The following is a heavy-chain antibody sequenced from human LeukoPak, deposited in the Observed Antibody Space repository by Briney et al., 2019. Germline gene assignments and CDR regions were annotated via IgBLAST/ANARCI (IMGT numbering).Heavy chain of an antibody. V-gene: IGHV4-4*02. CDR3: AREYSSGWPYYYYYYMDV. J-gene: IGHJ6*03. D-gene: IGHD6-19*01. CDR1: GGSISSSDW. Sequence: SETLSLTCAVSGGSISSSDWWSWVRQPPGKGLEWIGSIYYSGSTYYNPSLKSRVTISVDTSKNQFSLKLSSVTAADTAVYYCAREYSSGWPYYYYYYMDVWGKGTTVTVSS. CDR2: IYYSGST.